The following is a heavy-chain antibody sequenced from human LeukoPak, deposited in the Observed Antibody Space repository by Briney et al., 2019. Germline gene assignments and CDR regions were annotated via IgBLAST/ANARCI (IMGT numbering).Heavy chain of an antibody. V-gene: IGHV3-7*01. Sequence: GGSLRLSCAASGFTFSTSWMTWVRQAPGKGLDWLGNINLDGSTINYVDSVKGRFTFSRDNAKNSLYLQMNSLRAEDTAVFYCARDSGYNAFDIWGQGTMVTVSS. CDR2: INLDGSTI. D-gene: IGHD3-22*01. J-gene: IGHJ3*02. CDR1: GFTFSTSW. CDR3: ARDSGYNAFDI.